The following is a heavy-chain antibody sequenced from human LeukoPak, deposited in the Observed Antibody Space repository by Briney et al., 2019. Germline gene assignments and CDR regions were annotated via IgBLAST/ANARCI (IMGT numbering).Heavy chain of an antibody. Sequence: ESGPTLVNPTETLTLTCTFSGFSLISSGVGVGWIRQPPGKALEWLALISRDDDKRYSPSLKSRLSITKDTAKNQVVLTLANLDPVDTATHYCAHTGSAHGDDWFDPWGQGTLVTLSS. J-gene: IGHJ5*02. D-gene: IGHD7-27*01. CDR3: AHTGSAHGDDWFDP. V-gene: IGHV2-5*02. CDR2: ISRDDDK. CDR1: GFSLISSGVG.